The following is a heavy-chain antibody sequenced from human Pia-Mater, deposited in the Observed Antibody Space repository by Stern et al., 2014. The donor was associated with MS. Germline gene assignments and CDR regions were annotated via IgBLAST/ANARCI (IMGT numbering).Heavy chain of an antibody. CDR3: AAEPMYYSDSVGAFDI. D-gene: IGHD3-22*01. J-gene: IGHJ3*02. Sequence: QLVESGPEVNKPGTSGKGSCKASGFTFTSSAVQWVRQARGPPLAWVAVIFVGSGNTNYAQKFQERVTITRDMSTSTAYMELSSLRSEDTAVYYCAAEPMYYSDSVGAFDICGQGTMVTVSS. CDR1: GFTFTSSA. V-gene: IGHV1-58*01. CDR2: IFVGSGNT.